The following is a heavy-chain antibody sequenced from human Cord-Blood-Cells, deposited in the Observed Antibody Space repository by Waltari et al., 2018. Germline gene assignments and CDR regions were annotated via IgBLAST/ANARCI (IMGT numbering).Heavy chain of an antibody. Sequence: QLQLQESGPGLVKPSETLSLTCTVSGGSISSISSYWGWIRQPPGKGLEWIGSIYYSGSTYYNPSLKSRVTISVDTSKNQFSLKLSSVTAADTAVYYCARHQLVTIDYWGQGTLVTVSS. CDR3: ARHQLVTIDY. CDR1: GGSISSISSY. V-gene: IGHV4-39*01. D-gene: IGHD1-1*01. CDR2: IYYSGST. J-gene: IGHJ4*02.